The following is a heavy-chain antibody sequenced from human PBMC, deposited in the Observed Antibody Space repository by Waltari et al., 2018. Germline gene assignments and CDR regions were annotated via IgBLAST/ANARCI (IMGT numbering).Heavy chain of an antibody. J-gene: IGHJ4*02. CDR3: ARTFAYGSGTYNH. CDR1: GGSISDGSFH. CDR2: IYYSGNT. V-gene: IGHV4-39*01. Sequence: QLQLQESGPGLVKPSATLSLTCTVSGGSISDGSFHWGWIRQSPGKGLVWIGSIYYSGNTYYNPSLRSRVSISVDTSTNQFSLKLSSVTAADTAVYYCARTFAYGSGTYNHWGQGSLVTVSS. D-gene: IGHD3-10*01.